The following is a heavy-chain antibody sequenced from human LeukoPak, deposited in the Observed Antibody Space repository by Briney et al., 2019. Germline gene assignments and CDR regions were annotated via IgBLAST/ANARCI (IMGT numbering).Heavy chain of an antibody. CDR2: ISSSSNTI. J-gene: IGHJ4*02. CDR1: GFTFNYFS. Sequence: AGSLRLSCAASGFTFNYFSVNWVRQAPGKGQEWVSYISSSSNTIYYADSVKGRFTISRDNARNSLYLQMNSLRDEDTAVYYCARDRDHSNNWYIFLDYWGQGTLVTVSS. V-gene: IGHV3-48*02. CDR3: ARDRDHSNNWYIFLDY. D-gene: IGHD6-13*01.